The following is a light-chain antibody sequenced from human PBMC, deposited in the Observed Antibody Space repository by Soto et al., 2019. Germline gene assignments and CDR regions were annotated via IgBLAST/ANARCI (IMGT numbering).Light chain of an antibody. Sequence: QYVPTHPPSASWSPGQSVTISCTGTSSDVGAYNYVSWYQQHPGKAPKLMIYEVTKRPSGVPDRFSGSKSGNTASLTVSGLQAEDEADYYCSSYAGSNNFVFGSGTKVTVL. CDR3: SSYAGSNNFV. J-gene: IGLJ1*01. CDR2: EVT. CDR1: SSDVGAYNY. V-gene: IGLV2-8*01.